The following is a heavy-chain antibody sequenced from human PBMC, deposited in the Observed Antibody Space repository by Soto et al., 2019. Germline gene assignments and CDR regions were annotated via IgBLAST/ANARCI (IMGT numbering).Heavy chain of an antibody. D-gene: IGHD3-10*01. J-gene: IGHJ4*02. Sequence: QITLKESGPTLVNPTQTLTLTCSFSGFSLSTTGVGVGWIRQSPGKALEWLAIIYWDNDKRYSPSLKSRVTXXXXXXXXXXXXXXXXXXXXXXXXXXXXXXXXFGXXHWGQGALVTVSS. CDR2: IYWDNDK. CDR3: XXXXXFGXXH. V-gene: IGHV2-5*02. CDR1: GFSLSTTGVG.